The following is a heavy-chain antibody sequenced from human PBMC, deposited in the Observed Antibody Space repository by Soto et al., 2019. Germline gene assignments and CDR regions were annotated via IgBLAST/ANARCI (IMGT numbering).Heavy chain of an antibody. CDR1: GFTFSSYA. CDR3: ANRSGGDCCNWFDP. J-gene: IGHJ5*02. Sequence: EVQLLESGGGLVQPGGSLRLSCAASGFTFSSYAMNWVRQAPGKGLEWVSAISGSGGSTYYADSVKGRFTISRDNSKNTVYLQMNSLRAEDTAVYYCANRSGGDCCNWFDPWGQGTLVTVSS. D-gene: IGHD2-21*02. V-gene: IGHV3-23*01. CDR2: ISGSGGST.